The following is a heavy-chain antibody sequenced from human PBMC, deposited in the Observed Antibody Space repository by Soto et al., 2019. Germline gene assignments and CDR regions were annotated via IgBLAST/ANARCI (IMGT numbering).Heavy chain of an antibody. V-gene: IGHV3-66*01. CDR3: ARDATLARLDC. CDR2: IYSGGGT. J-gene: IGHJ4*02. D-gene: IGHD6-13*01. CDR1: GFTVSSNY. Sequence: ELQLVESGGGLVQPGGSLRLSCAASGFTVSSNYMSWVRQAPGKGLEWVSVIYSGGGTHYADSVKGRFTISRDNSKNTLYLQMKSLRDEDTAVYFCARDATLARLDCWGQGTLVTVSS.